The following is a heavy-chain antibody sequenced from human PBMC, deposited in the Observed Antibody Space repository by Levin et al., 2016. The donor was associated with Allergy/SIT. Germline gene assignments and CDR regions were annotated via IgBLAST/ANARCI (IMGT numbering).Heavy chain of an antibody. CDR2: IKQDGSEK. J-gene: IGHJ6*03. D-gene: IGHD3-3*01. V-gene: IGHV3-7*03. CDR3: VRGFSYYYMDV. Sequence: WIRQPPGKGLEWVANIKQDGSEKYYVDSVKGRFTISRDNAKNLLYLQMDSLRAEDAAVYYCVRGFSYYYMDVWGKGTTVTVSS.